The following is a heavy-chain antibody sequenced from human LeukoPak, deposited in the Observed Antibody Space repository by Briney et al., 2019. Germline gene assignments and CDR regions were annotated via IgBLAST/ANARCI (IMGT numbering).Heavy chain of an antibody. J-gene: IGHJ4*02. CDR1: GGSISSNYY. V-gene: IGHV4-39*01. Sequence: SETLSLTCTVSGGSISSNYYWGWIRQPPGKGLAWIGSIYHSGYTYYNPSFKSRVTISVDTSKNQFSLKLSSVTAADTAVYYCARRLWDFWSGSYFDYWGQGTLVTVSS. CDR3: ARRLWDFWSGSYFDY. CDR2: IYHSGYT. D-gene: IGHD3-3*01.